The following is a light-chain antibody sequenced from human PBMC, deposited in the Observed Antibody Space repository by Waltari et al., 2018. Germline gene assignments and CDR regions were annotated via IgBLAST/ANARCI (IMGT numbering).Light chain of an antibody. CDR1: QNIRDW. V-gene: IGKV1-5*01. CDR2: GAS. CDR3: QQYNGYFTWT. Sequence: DVQMTQSPSTLSASVGDRVTVTCRASQNIRDWLAWYQQRPGNAPRLPIYGASTLQTGVPARFSGSGSGTEFTLTINSLQPDDFATYYCQQYNGYFTWTFGQGTKVEIK. J-gene: IGKJ1*01.